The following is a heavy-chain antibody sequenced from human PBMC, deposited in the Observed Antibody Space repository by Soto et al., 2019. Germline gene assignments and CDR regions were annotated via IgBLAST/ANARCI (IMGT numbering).Heavy chain of an antibody. V-gene: IGHV1-18*04. Sequence: QIQLVQSGAEVKKPGASVRVSCETSGYTFVSYGISWVRQAPGQGLEWMGWISPYNGNTNYAEKFKDRVTLTTDTSTDTAFLDLMSLTSDDTAVYFCARDQYYFDSSGYYDFWGQGPLVTVSS. CDR1: GYTFVSYG. J-gene: IGHJ4*02. CDR3: ARDQYYFDSSGYYDF. D-gene: IGHD3-22*01. CDR2: ISPYNGNT.